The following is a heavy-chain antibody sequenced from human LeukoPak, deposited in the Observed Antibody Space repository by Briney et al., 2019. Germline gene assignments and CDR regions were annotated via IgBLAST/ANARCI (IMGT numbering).Heavy chain of an antibody. CDR1: GGTFSSYA. CDR3: ARGTIVVVVAAPDTNYFDY. Sequence: ASVKVSCKASGGTFSSYAISWVRQAPGQGLEWMGGIIPIFGTANYAQKFQGRVTITTDESTSTAYMELSSLRSEDTAVYYCARGTIVVVVAAPDTNYFDYWGQGTLVTVSS. CDR2: IIPIFGTA. D-gene: IGHD2-15*01. J-gene: IGHJ4*02. V-gene: IGHV1-69*05.